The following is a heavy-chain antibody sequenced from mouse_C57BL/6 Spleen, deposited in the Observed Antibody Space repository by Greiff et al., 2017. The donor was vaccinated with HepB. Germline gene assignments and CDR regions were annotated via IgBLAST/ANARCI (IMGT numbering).Heavy chain of an antibody. J-gene: IGHJ3*01. Sequence: VQLQQPGAELVKPGASVKLSCKASGYTFTSYWMHWVKQRPGQGLEWIGMIHPNSGSTNYNEKFKSKATLTVDKSSSTAYMQLSSLTSEDSAVYYCARAYYGSSGFAYWGQGTLVTVSA. D-gene: IGHD1-1*01. V-gene: IGHV1-64*01. CDR1: GYTFTSYW. CDR3: ARAYYGSSGFAY. CDR2: IHPNSGST.